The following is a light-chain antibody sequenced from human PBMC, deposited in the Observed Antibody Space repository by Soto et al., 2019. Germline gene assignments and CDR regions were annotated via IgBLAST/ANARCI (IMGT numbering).Light chain of an antibody. V-gene: IGKV1-5*03. Sequence: DIQMTQSPSTLSASVGDRVTITCRASQRISTWLAWYQQKPGKAPKLLIYKASNLEGGVASRFSGSGSGTEFTLTISSLQPDDSASYYCQQYNSFPVTFGPGTKVEIK. CDR2: KAS. J-gene: IGKJ1*01. CDR3: QQYNSFPVT. CDR1: QRISTW.